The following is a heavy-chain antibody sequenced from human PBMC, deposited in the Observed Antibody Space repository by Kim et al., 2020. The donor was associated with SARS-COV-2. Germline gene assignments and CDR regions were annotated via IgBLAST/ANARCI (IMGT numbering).Heavy chain of an antibody. D-gene: IGHD3-3*01. CDR3: ARDAAHHYDFWGGYPIFAACDI. CDR1: GFTFSSYA. CDR2: LSGDGRKR. Sequence: GGSLRLSCAVSGFTFSSYAMSWVRQAPGKGLEWVSGLSGDGRKRYYADSVKGRISVSRDNSKSTLYLEMNSLRADDTAEYYCARDAAHHYDFWGGYPIFAACDIWRQESKVTVLS. V-gene: IGHV3-23*01. J-gene: IGHJ3*02.